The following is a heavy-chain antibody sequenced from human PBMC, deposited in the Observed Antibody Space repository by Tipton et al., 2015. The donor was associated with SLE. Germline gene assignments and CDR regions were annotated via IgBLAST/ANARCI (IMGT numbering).Heavy chain of an antibody. J-gene: IGHJ2*01. CDR2: IYHSGST. CDR3: ARGDWGEDWYFDL. Sequence: TLSLTCAVSGGSISNYYWSWIRQPPGKGPEWVGFIYHSGSTNYNPSLKSRVTISVDTSKNQFSLRLNSVTAADTAVYYCARGDWGEDWYFDLWGRGTLVTVSS. CDR1: GGSISNYY. D-gene: IGHD2-21*01. V-gene: IGHV4-59*01.